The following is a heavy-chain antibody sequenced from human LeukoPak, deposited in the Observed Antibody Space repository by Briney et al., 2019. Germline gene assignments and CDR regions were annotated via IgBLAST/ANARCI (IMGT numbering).Heavy chain of an antibody. CDR1: GFTFSNYG. CDR3: AKSTHSSIYYYYGMDV. CDR2: ISYDGSNK. D-gene: IGHD6-13*01. J-gene: IGHJ6*02. V-gene: IGHV3-30*18. Sequence: GRSLRLSCAASGFTFSNYGMHWVRQAPGKRLEWVTVISYDGSNKYYADSVKGRFTISRDNSKNTLYLQMNSLRAEDTAVYYCAKSTHSSIYYYYGMDVWGQGTTVTVSS.